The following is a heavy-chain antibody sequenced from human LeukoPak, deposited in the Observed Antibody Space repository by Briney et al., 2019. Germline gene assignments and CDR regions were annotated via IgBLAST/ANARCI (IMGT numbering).Heavy chain of an antibody. D-gene: IGHD4-17*01. J-gene: IGHJ4*02. Sequence: PSETLPLTCTVSGGSISSYYWSWIRQPPGKGLEWIGYIYYSGSTNYNPSLKSRVTISVDTSKNQFSLKLSSVTAADTAVYYCARLDYGDYEDDGYFDYWGQGTLVTVSS. V-gene: IGHV4-59*08. CDR3: ARLDYGDYEDDGYFDY. CDR2: IYYSGST. CDR1: GGSISSYY.